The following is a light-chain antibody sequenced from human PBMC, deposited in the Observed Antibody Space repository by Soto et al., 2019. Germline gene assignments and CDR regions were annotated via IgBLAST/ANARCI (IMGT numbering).Light chain of an antibody. Sequence: EIVLTQSPGTLSLSPGERASLSCRASQSVSSTYLAWYQQKPGQAPRLLIYGASSRAPGIPDRFSGSGSGTDFTLTISRLEPEDFAVYYCQQYGNSPTFGQGTKVVIK. V-gene: IGKV3-20*01. CDR1: QSVSSTY. J-gene: IGKJ1*01. CDR3: QQYGNSPT. CDR2: GAS.